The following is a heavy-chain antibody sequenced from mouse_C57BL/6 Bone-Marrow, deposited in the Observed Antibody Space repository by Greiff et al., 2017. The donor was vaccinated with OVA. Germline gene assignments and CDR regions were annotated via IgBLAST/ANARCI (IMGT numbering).Heavy chain of an antibody. V-gene: IGHV1-4*01. CDR1: GYTFTSYT. Sequence: QVQLQQSGAELARPGASVKMSCKASGYTFTSYTMHWVKQRPGQGLEWIGYINPSSGYTKYNQKFKDKATLTADKSSSTAYMQLSSLTSEDSAVYYCLFDWYVDVWGTGTTVTVSS. D-gene: IGHD6-1*01. CDR2: INPSSGYT. CDR3: LFDWYVDV. J-gene: IGHJ1*03.